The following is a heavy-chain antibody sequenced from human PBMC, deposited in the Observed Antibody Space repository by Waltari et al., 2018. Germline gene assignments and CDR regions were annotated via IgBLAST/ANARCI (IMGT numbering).Heavy chain of an antibody. CDR2: ISSSGSTI. V-gene: IGHV3-48*03. Sequence: EVQLVESGGGLVQPGGSLRLSCAASTFTFSSYEMNWFRQAPGMGLEWVSYISSSGSTIYYADSVKGRFTISRDNAKNSLYLQVNSLRAEDTAVYYCAREGVRTGDAFDIWGQGTMVTVSS. CDR1: TFTFSSYE. D-gene: IGHD3-9*01. CDR3: AREGVRTGDAFDI. J-gene: IGHJ3*02.